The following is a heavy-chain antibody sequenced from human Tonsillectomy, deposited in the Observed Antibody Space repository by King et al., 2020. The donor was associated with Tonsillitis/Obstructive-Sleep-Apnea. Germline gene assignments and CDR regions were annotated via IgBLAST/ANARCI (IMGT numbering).Heavy chain of an antibody. V-gene: IGHV1-18*01. J-gene: IGHJ4*02. Sequence: QLVQSGAEVKKPGASVKVSCKASGYTFNTNTITWVRQAPGQGLEWMGWISGYNDNIVYAQKFQGRVTMTIDKSTSTAYMELRSLRSDDTAVYYCARPLPPKNDYGQPGFDYGGQGTLVTVSP. CDR2: ISGYNDNI. D-gene: IGHD4-17*01. CDR3: ARPLPPKNDYGQPGFDY. CDR1: GYTFNTNT.